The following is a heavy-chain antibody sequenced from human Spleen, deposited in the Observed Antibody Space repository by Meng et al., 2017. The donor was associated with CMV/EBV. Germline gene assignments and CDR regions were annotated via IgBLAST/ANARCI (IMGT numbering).Heavy chain of an antibody. J-gene: IGHJ4*02. CDR1: GGTFSNYT. D-gene: IGHD5-18*01. Sequence: SVKVSCKASGGTFSNYTITWVRQAPGQGLEWMGRIIPILSIANYALKCQGRVTITADKSTSTAYMELRGLTSDDTAVYYCHLGGSWGYSNYWGQGTLVTVSS. CDR2: IIPILSIA. V-gene: IGHV1-69*02. CDR3: HLGGSWGYSNY.